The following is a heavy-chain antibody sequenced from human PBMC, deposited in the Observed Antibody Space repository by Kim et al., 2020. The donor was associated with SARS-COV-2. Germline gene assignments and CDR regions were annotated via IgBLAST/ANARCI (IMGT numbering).Heavy chain of an antibody. D-gene: IGHD3-22*01. J-gene: IGHJ4*02. V-gene: IGHV1-3*01. Sequence: KGNTEYSPKFQGRVTITRDTSANTAYMELSSLRSEDTAVYYCARGWLLDWGQGTLVTVSS. CDR3: ARGWLLD. CDR2: KGNT.